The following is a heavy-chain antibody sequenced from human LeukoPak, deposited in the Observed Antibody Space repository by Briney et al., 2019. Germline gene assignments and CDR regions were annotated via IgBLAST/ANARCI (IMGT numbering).Heavy chain of an antibody. J-gene: IGHJ3*02. V-gene: IGHV1-69*05. CDR1: GGTFSSYA. D-gene: IGHD1-26*01. Sequence: VAXVKVSCKASGGTFSSYAISWVRQAPGQGLEWMGRIIPIFGTANYAQKFQGRVTITTDESTSTAYMELSSLRSEDTAVYYCARGVGATTAAFDIWGQGTMVTVSS. CDR2: IIPIFGTA. CDR3: ARGVGATTAAFDI.